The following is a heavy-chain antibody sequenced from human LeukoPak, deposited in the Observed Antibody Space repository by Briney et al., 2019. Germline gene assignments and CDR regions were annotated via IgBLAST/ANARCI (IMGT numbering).Heavy chain of an antibody. CDR3: ARDSWLVSGIYYFDY. CDR2: ISGSGGST. J-gene: IGHJ4*02. V-gene: IGHV3-23*01. Sequence: PGGSLRLSCAASGFTFSTYWMHWVRQAPGKGLVWVSAISGSGGSTYYADSVKGRFTISRDNSKNSLYLQMNSLRAEDTAVYYCARDSWLVSGIYYFDYWGQGTLVTVSS. D-gene: IGHD6-25*01. CDR1: GFTFSTYW.